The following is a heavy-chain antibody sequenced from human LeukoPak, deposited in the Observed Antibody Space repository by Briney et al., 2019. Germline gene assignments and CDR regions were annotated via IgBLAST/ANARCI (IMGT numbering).Heavy chain of an antibody. Sequence: SETLSLTCTVSGYSISSGYYWGWIRQPPGKGLEWIGSIYHSGSTYYNPSLKSRVTISVDTSKNQFSLKLSSVTAADTAVYYCARAAASSTVRWRWFDPWGQGTLVTVSS. CDR1: GYSISSGYY. V-gene: IGHV4-38-2*02. CDR3: ARAAASSTVRWRWFDP. D-gene: IGHD6-13*01. J-gene: IGHJ5*02. CDR2: IYHSGST.